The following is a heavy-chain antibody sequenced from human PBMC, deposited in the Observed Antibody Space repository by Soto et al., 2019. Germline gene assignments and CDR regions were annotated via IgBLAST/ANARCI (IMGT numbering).Heavy chain of an antibody. CDR1: GFTFSSYA. D-gene: IGHD6-13*01. V-gene: IGHV3-23*01. CDR3: ANRIAAAGTTTYYFDY. CDR2: ISGSGGST. Sequence: EVQLLESGGGLVQPVGSLRLSCAASGFTFSSYAMSWVRQAPGKGLEWVSAISGSGGSTYYADSVKGRFTISRDNSKNTLYLQMNSLRAEDTAVYYCANRIAAAGTTTYYFDYWGQGTLVTVSS. J-gene: IGHJ4*02.